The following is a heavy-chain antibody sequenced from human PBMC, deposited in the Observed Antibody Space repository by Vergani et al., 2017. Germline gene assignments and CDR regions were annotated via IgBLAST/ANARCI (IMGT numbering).Heavy chain of an antibody. Sequence: QVQLVESGGGVVQPGRSLRLSCAASGFTFSSYGMYWVRQAPGKGLEWVAVTSNDGSNKYYADSVKGRFTISRDNSKNTLYLQMNSLRAEDTAVYYCARPSAPGDYDALDIWGQGTMVTVSS. CDR1: GFTFSSYG. J-gene: IGHJ3*02. D-gene: IGHD4-17*01. CDR3: ARPSAPGDYDALDI. V-gene: IGHV3-30*03. CDR2: TSNDGSNK.